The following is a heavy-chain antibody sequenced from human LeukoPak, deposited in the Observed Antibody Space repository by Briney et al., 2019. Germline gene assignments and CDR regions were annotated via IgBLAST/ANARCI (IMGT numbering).Heavy chain of an antibody. V-gene: IGHV3-30*18. CDR1: GFTFSSYG. J-gene: IGHJ4*02. Sequence: PGGSLRLSCAASGFTFSSYGMHWVRQAPGKGLEWVAVISYDGSNKYYADSVKGRFTISRDNSKNTLYLQMNSLRAEDTAVYYCAKDALKSASSGYYRYYFDYWGQGILVTVSS. D-gene: IGHD3-22*01. CDR2: ISYDGSNK. CDR3: AKDALKSASSGYYRYYFDY.